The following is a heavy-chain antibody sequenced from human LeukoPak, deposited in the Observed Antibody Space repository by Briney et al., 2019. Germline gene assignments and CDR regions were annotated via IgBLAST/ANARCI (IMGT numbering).Heavy chain of an antibody. V-gene: IGHV3-43D*03. CDR3: AKSVVGEDAFDI. Sequence: PGGSLRLSCAASGFTFDDYAMHWVRQAPGKGLEWVSLFSWDGGSTYYADSVKGRFTISRDNSKNSLYLQMNSLRAEDTALYYCAKSVVGEDAFDIWGQGTMVTVSS. D-gene: IGHD2-2*01. CDR1: GFTFDDYA. J-gene: IGHJ3*02. CDR2: FSWDGGST.